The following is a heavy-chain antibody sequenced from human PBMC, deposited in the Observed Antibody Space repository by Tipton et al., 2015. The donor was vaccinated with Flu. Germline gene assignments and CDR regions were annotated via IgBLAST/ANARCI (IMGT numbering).Heavy chain of an antibody. Sequence: LRLSCAASGFPFSNFWMHWVRQSPGKGLEWIGRAHYRGSPTINPSLKSRVAISVDMSKNQFSLKLTSVTAADTAVYYCARDRWEYARGFDSWGQGTLVTVSP. CDR1: GFPFSNFW. J-gene: IGHJ4*02. D-gene: IGHD2-2*01. CDR2: AHYRGSP. V-gene: IGHV4-59*12. CDR3: ARDRWEYARGFDS.